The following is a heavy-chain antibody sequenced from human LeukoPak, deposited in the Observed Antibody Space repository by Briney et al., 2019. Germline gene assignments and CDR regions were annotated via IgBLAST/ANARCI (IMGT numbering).Heavy chain of an antibody. CDR1: GGSISSGDYY. CDR3: ARVPDRGYYYYYMDV. D-gene: IGHD3-10*01. Sequence: SQTLSLTCTVSGGSISSGDYYLSWIRQPPGKGLEWIGYIYYSGSTYYNPSLKSRVTISVDTPKNQFSLKLSSVTASDTAVYYCARVPDRGYYYYYMDVWGKGTTVTVSS. V-gene: IGHV4-30-4*08. J-gene: IGHJ6*03. CDR2: IYYSGST.